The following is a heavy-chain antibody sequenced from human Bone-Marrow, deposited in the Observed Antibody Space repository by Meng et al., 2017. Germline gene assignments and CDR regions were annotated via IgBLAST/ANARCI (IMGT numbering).Heavy chain of an antibody. CDR3: ATGAAAADH. Sequence: EVRLGESGGGLVKPGGSLRLSCVASGFSFTDAWMSWVRQAPGKGLEWVGRIKSNSDGGTTDYAAPVKGRFTISRDDSKNTLYLQMNSLITEDTAVYFCATGAAAADHWGQGTLVTVSS. J-gene: IGHJ4*02. D-gene: IGHD6-13*01. CDR2: IKSNSDGGTT. CDR1: GFSFTDAW. V-gene: IGHV3-15*01.